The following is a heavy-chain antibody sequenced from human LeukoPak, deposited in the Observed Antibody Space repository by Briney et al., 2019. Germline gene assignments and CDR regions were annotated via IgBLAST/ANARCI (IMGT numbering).Heavy chain of an antibody. Sequence: GGSLRLSCAASGFTFSSYSMNWVRQAPGKGLECVSSISSSSSYIYYADSVKGRFTISRDNAKNSLYLQMNSLRAEDTAVYYCARDSSSWYRPDYWGQGTLVTVSS. V-gene: IGHV3-21*01. CDR2: ISSSSSYI. CDR1: GFTFSSYS. D-gene: IGHD6-13*01. CDR3: ARDSSSWYRPDY. J-gene: IGHJ4*02.